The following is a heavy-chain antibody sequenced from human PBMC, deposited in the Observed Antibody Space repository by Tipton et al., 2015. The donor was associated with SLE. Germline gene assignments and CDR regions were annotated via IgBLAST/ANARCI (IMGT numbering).Heavy chain of an antibody. Sequence: TLSLTCAVYGGSFSGYYWSWIRQPPGKGLEWIGYIYYSGSTNYNPSLKSRVTISVDTSKNQFSLKLSSVTAADTAVYYCARFWSGYSYYFDYWGQGTLVTVSS. D-gene: IGHD3-3*01. CDR2: IYYSGST. J-gene: IGHJ4*02. CDR1: GGSFSGYY. V-gene: IGHV4-59*01. CDR3: ARFWSGYSYYFDY.